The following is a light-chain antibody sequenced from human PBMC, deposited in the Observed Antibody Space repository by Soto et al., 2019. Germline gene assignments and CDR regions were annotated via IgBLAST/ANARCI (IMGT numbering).Light chain of an antibody. CDR1: SSDVGYYNF. CDR3: CSYAGDYFHMI. Sequence: QSALTQPRSVSGSPGQSVTISCTGTSSDVGYYNFVSWYQQHPGKAPQLMIYDVIKRPSGVPDRFSGSKSGNTASLTISGLQAEDEADYFCCSYAGDYFHMIFGGGTKLTVL. CDR2: DVI. J-gene: IGLJ2*01. V-gene: IGLV2-11*01.